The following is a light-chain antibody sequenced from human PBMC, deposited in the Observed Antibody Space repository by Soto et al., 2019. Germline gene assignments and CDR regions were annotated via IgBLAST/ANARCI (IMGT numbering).Light chain of an antibody. CDR2: GAS. Sequence: EIVMTQSPATLSVSPGERATLSCRASQSVSSNLAWYQQKPGQAPRLLIYGASTRAAGIPARFSGSGSWTEFTLTNSSLQSEDFAVYYCQQYNNWPPWTCGQGTKVEIK. J-gene: IGKJ1*01. CDR1: QSVSSN. CDR3: QQYNNWPPWT. V-gene: IGKV3-15*01.